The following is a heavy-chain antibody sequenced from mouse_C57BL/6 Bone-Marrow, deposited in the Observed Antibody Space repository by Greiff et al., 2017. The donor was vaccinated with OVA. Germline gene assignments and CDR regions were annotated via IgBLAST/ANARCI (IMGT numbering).Heavy chain of an antibody. V-gene: IGHV1-74*01. J-gene: IGHJ2*01. CDR1: GYTFTNYW. CDR3: ARLRTGTRREDY. Sequence: QVHVKQPGAELVKPGASVKVSCKASGYTFTNYWMHWVKQRPGQGLEWIGRIHPSDSDTNYNQKFKGKPTLTVDKSSSTAYMQLSSLTSEDSAVYYCARLRTGTRREDYWGQGTTLTVSS. D-gene: IGHD4-1*01. CDR2: IHPSDSDT.